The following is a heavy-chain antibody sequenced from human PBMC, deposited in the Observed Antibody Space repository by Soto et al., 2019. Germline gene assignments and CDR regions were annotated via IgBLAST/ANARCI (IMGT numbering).Heavy chain of an antibody. J-gene: IGHJ4*02. CDR3: ARTPVVTVYYFDN. CDR2: IIPIFDTT. D-gene: IGHD2-8*01. V-gene: IGHV1-69*01. Sequence: QVQLVQSGAEVKKPGSSVKVSCKASGGTFSSYGISWVRQAPGQGLEWMGGIIPIFDTTNYAQKFQGRVTLTADESTSTDYLELSSLRSEDTAVYYCARTPVVTVYYFDNWGQGTLVTASS. CDR1: GGTFSSYG.